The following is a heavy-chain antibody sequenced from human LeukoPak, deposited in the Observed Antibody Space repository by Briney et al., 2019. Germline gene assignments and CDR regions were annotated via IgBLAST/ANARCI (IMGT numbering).Heavy chain of an antibody. Sequence: SVKVSCKASGGTFSGYAISWVRQAPGQGLEWMGGIIPIFGTANYAQKFQGRVTITADESTSTAYMELSSLRSEDTAVYYCARRAMIVVANAFDIWGQGTMVTVSS. CDR2: IIPIFGTA. J-gene: IGHJ3*02. D-gene: IGHD3-22*01. CDR1: GGTFSGYA. CDR3: ARRAMIVVANAFDI. V-gene: IGHV1-69*13.